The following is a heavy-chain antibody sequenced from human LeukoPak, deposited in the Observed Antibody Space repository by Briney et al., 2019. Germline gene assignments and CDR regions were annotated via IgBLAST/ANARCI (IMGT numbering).Heavy chain of an antibody. J-gene: IGHJ4*02. CDR3: ARDPGSGGQIDS. V-gene: IGHV4-4*07. CDR2: VYISGNT. D-gene: IGHD4-23*01. CDR1: RGSISSNY. Sequence: SETLSLTCTVSRGSISSNYWSWIRQPAGKGLEWIGRVYISGNTNYNPSLQSRVTISLDTSNNQFSLKLSSVTAADTALYYCARDPGSGGQIDSWGQGTLVTVSS.